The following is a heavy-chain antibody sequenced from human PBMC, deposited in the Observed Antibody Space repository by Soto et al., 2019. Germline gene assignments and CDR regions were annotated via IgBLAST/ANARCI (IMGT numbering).Heavy chain of an antibody. Sequence: GGSLRLSCAASGFTSSSYAMSWVRQAPGKGLEWVSAISGSGGSTYYADSVKGRFTISRDNSKNTLYLQMNSLRAEDTAVYYCPKCPGEAPVSDWFDPWGQGTLVTVSS. V-gene: IGHV3-23*01. CDR2: ISGSGGST. J-gene: IGHJ5*02. D-gene: IGHD3-16*01. CDR1: GFTSSSYA. CDR3: PKCPGEAPVSDWFDP.